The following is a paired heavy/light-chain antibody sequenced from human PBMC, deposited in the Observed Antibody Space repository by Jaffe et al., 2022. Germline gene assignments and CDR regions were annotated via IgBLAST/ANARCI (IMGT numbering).Light chain of an antibody. Sequence: DIQMTQSPSSLSASVGDRVTITCRASQGIRNDLGWYQQKPGKAPKRLIYAASSLQSGVPSRFSGSGSGTEFTLTISSLQPEDFATYYCLQHNSYPRTFGPGTKVDIK. CDR3: LQHNSYPRT. J-gene: IGKJ3*01. CDR1: QGIRND. CDR2: AAS. V-gene: IGKV1-17*01.
Heavy chain of an antibody. D-gene: IGHD2-2*01. CDR2: INHSGST. CDR3: ARAYKYQLLLMPLGAFDI. CDR1: GGSFSGYY. Sequence: QVQLQQWGAGLLKPSETLSLTCAVYGGSFSGYYWSWIRQPPGKGLEWIGEINHSGSTNYNPSLKSRVTISVDTSKNQFSLKLSSVTAADTAVYYCARAYKYQLLLMPLGAFDIWGQGTMVTVSS. J-gene: IGHJ3*02. V-gene: IGHV4-34*01.